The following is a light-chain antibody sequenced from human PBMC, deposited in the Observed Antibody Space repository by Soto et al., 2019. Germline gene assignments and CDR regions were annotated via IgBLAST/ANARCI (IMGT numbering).Light chain of an antibody. Sequence: EIVLTQSPGTLSLSPGERATLSCRASQSVSSSYLAWYQQKPGQAPRLLIYGASSRATGIPDRFSGSGSGTDFTLTISRLEPEDFAVYYCQQHGSSPPPFGQGTKAEIK. J-gene: IGKJ1*01. CDR2: GAS. CDR1: QSVSSSY. CDR3: QQHGSSPPP. V-gene: IGKV3-20*01.